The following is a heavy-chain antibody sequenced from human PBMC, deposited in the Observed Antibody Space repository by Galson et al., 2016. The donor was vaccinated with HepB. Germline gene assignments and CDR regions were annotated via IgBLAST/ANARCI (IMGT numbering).Heavy chain of an antibody. Sequence: SVKVSCKASGYSFTNYDINWVRQTTGQGLEWMGWMNPNNGNTGYAQKFQGRVTMTGETSTSTAYLEVSSLTFEDTATYYCARERFASSADAFEIWGQGTVITVS. D-gene: IGHD6-19*01. CDR1: GYSFTNYD. V-gene: IGHV1-8*01. J-gene: IGHJ3*02. CDR3: ARERFASSADAFEI. CDR2: MNPNNGNT.